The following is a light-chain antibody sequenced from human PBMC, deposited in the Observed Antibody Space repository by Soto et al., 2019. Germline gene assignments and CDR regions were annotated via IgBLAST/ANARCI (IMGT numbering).Light chain of an antibody. V-gene: IGKV1-5*01. CDR2: DVS. J-gene: IGKJ1*01. CDR1: QSISVW. CDR3: QQYNSYPWT. Sequence: IQMTQSPSSLSASVGDRVTITCRASQSISVWLAWYQQKPGKAPKLLIYDVSSLESGVPSRFSGSGSGTEFTLAISSLQPDDFATYYCQQYNSYPWTFGQGTKVDIK.